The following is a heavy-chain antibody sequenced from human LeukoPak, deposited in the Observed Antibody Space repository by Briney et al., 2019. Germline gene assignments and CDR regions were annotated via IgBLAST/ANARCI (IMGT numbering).Heavy chain of an antibody. D-gene: IGHD3-10*01. CDR1: GYTFTGYY. CDR3: AREYYRDEYYYYYMDV. J-gene: IGHJ6*03. Sequence: VASVKVSCKASGYTFTGYYMHWVRQAPGQGLEWMGRINPNSGGTNYAQKFQGRVTMTRDTSISTAYMELSRLRSDDTAVYYCAREYYRDEYYYYYMDVWGKGPRSPSP. CDR2: INPNSGGT. V-gene: IGHV1-2*06.